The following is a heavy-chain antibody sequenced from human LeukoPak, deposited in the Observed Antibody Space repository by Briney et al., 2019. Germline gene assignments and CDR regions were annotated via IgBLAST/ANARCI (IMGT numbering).Heavy chain of an antibody. CDR3: AREAVTNDN. V-gene: IGHV3-48*01. J-gene: IGHJ4*02. CDR1: GFTFSSYS. Sequence: GGSLRLSCAASGFTFSSYSMNWVRKAPGKGLEWVSYISSSSSTIYYADSVKGRFTISRDNAKNSLYLQMNSLRAEDTAVYYCAREAVTNDNWGQGTLVTVSS. CDR2: ISSSSSTI. D-gene: IGHD4-11*01.